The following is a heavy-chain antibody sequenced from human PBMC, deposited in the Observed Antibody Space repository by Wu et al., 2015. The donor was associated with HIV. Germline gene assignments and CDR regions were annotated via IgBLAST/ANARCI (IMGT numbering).Heavy chain of an antibody. CDR3: ARCGIGSGSRNWFDP. CDR2: IYHSGST. D-gene: IGHD3-10*01. Sequence: QVQLQESGPGLVKPSETLSLTCAVSGYSISSGYYWGWIRQPPGKGLEWIGSIYHSGSTYYNPSLKSRVTISVDTSKNQFSLKLSSVTAADTAVYYCARCGIGSGSRNWFDPWGQGTLVTVSS. J-gene: IGHJ5*02. CDR1: GYSISSGYY. V-gene: IGHV4-38-2*01.